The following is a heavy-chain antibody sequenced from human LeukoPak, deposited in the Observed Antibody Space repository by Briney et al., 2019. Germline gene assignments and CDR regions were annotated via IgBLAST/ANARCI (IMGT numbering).Heavy chain of an antibody. D-gene: IGHD3-22*01. CDR3: ASWSRDFGYYYDSSGYRNY. Sequence: ASVKVSCKASGYTFTGYYMHWVRQAPGQGLEWMGWINPNSGGTNYAQKFLGRVTMTRDTSISTAYMELSRLRSDDTAVYYCASWSRDFGYYYDSSGYRNYWGQGTLVTVSS. V-gene: IGHV1-2*02. J-gene: IGHJ4*02. CDR1: GYTFTGYY. CDR2: INPNSGGT.